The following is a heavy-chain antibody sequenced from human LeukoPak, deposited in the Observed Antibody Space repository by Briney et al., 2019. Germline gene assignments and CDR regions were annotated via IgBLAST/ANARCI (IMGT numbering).Heavy chain of an antibody. D-gene: IGHD6-6*01. V-gene: IGHV4-39*07. CDR3: ARIERSSYSLGFDY. CDR1: GGSISSSSYY. Sequence: KPSETLSLTCTVSGGSISSSSYYWGWIRQPPGKGLEWIGSIYYSGSTYHNPSLTSRVTISVDTSKNQFSLKLTSVNDADTAVYYCARIERSSYSLGFDYWGQGTLVTVSS. J-gene: IGHJ4*02. CDR2: IYYSGST.